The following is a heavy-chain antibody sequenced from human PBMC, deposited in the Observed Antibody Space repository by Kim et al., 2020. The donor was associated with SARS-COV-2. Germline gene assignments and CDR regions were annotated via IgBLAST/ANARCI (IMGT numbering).Heavy chain of an antibody. CDR1: GFTFSSYS. Sequence: GGSLRLSCAASGFTFSSYSMNWVRQAPGKGLEWVSSISSSSSYIYYADSVKGRFTISRDNAKNSLYLQMNSLRAEDTAVYYCASIDLWFGYYGRDVWGKGTTVTVSS. CDR3: ASIDLWFGYYGRDV. D-gene: IGHD3-10*01. V-gene: IGHV3-21*04. J-gene: IGHJ6*04. CDR2: ISSSSSYI.